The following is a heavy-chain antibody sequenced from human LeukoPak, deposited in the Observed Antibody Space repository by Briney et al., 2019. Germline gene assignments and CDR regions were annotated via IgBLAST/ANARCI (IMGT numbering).Heavy chain of an antibody. CDR1: GYTFTGYY. J-gene: IGHJ4*02. Sequence: GPVKVSCKASGYTFTGYYMHWVRQAPGQGLEWMGWINPNSGGTNYAQKFQGRVTMTRDTSISTAYMELSRLRSDDTAVYYCARVCGGSCYYFDYWGQGTLVTVSS. CDR3: ARVCGGSCYYFDY. V-gene: IGHV1-2*02. D-gene: IGHD2-15*01. CDR2: INPNSGGT.